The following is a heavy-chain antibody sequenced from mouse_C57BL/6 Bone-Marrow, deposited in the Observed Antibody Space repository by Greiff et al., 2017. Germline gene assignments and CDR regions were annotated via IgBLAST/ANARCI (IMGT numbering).Heavy chain of an antibody. D-gene: IGHD1-2*01. CDR1: GYTFTRYG. CDR3: ARERIMVYDGPFAY. J-gene: IGHJ3*01. Sequence: QVQLQQSGAELARPGASVKLSCKASGYTFTRYGISWVKQRTGQGLEWIGEIYPRSGNTYYNEKFKGKATLTADKSSSTAYMELRSLTSEDSAVYFCARERIMVYDGPFAYWGQGTLVTVSA. V-gene: IGHV1-81*01. CDR2: IYPRSGNT.